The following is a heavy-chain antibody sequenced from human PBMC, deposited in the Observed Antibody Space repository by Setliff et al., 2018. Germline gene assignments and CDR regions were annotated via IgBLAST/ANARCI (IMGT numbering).Heavy chain of an antibody. J-gene: IGHJ1*01. CDR2: INCSGAGT. CDR1: GFTFDDYG. CDR3: ARGGVAATAPNGL. V-gene: IGHV3-20*04. D-gene: IGHD6-13*01. Sequence: GGSLRLSCAASGFTFDDYGMAWVRQAPGKGLGWVSGINCSGAGTGYADSVKGRFTISRDNTNNSLYLQMNNLRVEDTALYYCARGGVAATAPNGLWGQGTLVTVSS.